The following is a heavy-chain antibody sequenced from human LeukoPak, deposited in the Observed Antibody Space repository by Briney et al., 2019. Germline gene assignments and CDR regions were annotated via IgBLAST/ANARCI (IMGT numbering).Heavy chain of an antibody. J-gene: IGHJ4*02. Sequence: PGGSLRLSCAASGFTFSSYSMNWVRQAPGKGLEWVSYISSSSSTIYYADSVKGRFTISRDNAKNSLYLQMSSLRAEDTAVYYCATEGYSGYDTRGGFDYWGQGTLVTVSS. CDR1: GFTFSSYS. V-gene: IGHV3-48*01. CDR3: ATEGYSGYDTRGGFDY. CDR2: ISSSSSTI. D-gene: IGHD5-12*01.